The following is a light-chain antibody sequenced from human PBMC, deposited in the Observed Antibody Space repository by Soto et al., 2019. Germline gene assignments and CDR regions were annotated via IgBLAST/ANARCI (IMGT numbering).Light chain of an antibody. V-gene: IGKV3-20*01. CDR3: QQCRTSPPCT. J-gene: IGKJ2*02. CDR2: GAS. Sequence: EIVLTQSAGTLSLSPGERVTLSCRASQSVSSRYLAWYQQKPGQAPRLLIYGASSRATGIPDRFSGSGSGADFTLTISRLEPEDFALYYCQQCRTSPPCTFGQGTKLEIK. CDR1: QSVSSRY.